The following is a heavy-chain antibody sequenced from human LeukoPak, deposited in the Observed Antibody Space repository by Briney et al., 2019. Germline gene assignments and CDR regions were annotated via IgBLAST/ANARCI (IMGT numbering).Heavy chain of an antibody. D-gene: IGHD4-11*01. V-gene: IGHV3-11*04. CDR2: ISSSGSTI. Sequence: GGSLRLSCAASGFTFSDYYMSWIRQAPGKGLEWVSYISSSGSTIYYADSVKGRFTISRDNAKNSLYLQVNSLRAEDTAVYYCAREMTTVDDAAFDIWGQGTMVTVSS. J-gene: IGHJ3*02. CDR1: GFTFSDYY. CDR3: AREMTTVDDAAFDI.